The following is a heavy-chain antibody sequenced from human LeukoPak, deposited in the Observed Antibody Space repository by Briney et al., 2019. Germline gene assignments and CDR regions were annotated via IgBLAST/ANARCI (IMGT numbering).Heavy chain of an antibody. D-gene: IGHD6-19*01. Sequence: PSETLSLTCSVSGGSISSYYWSWLRQPPGKGLEGFGYLYYSGSTNYNPSLKRRVTISVDTSKSQFSLKLSSVTAADTAVYYCARDLIAVASARSYYYGIDVWGQGTTVTVSS. V-gene: IGHV4-59*01. CDR1: GGSISSYY. J-gene: IGHJ6*02. CDR3: ARDLIAVASARSYYYGIDV. CDR2: LYYSGST.